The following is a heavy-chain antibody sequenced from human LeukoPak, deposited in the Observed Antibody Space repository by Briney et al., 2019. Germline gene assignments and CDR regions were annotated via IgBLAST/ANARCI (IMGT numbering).Heavy chain of an antibody. V-gene: IGHV3-15*01. CDR2: IKTKTDGGTT. Sequence: GGSLRLSCAASGFTFSSAWMSWVRQAPGQGLEWLGRIKTKTDGGTTDYAAPVKGRFTISRDDSKDTLYLQMNSLKGDDTAVSYCANIFGGNSHRSDYWGQGTLVTVSS. J-gene: IGHJ4*02. CDR1: GFTFSSAW. D-gene: IGHD4-23*01. CDR3: ANIFGGNSHRSDY.